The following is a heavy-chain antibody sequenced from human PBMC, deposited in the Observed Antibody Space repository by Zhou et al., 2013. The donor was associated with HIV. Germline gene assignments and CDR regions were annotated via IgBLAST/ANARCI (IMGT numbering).Heavy chain of an antibody. D-gene: IGHD2-21*02. J-gene: IGHJ4*02. CDR2: INAKNGDT. CDR3: ARGGDWADFDF. CDR1: GGTFSTYA. Sequence: QVHLVQSGAEVKKPGSSVKVSCKASGGTFSTYAFSWVRQAPGQGLEWMGWINAKNGDTHYGQKFQGWVIFTRDTSISTAFMELSRLKSNDTAIYFCARGGDWADFDFWGQGNPGHRLL. V-gene: IGHV1-2*04.